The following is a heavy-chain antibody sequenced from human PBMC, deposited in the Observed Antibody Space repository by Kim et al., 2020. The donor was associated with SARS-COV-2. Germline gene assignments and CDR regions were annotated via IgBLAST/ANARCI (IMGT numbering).Heavy chain of an antibody. CDR2: IHDAGST. V-gene: IGHV3-53*01. CDR3: SRSTEGASFEY. D-gene: IGHD3-16*01. J-gene: IGHJ4*02. CDR1: GSSVRNSY. Sequence: GGSLRLSCAVSGSSVRNSYMTWVRQAPGKGLEWVSAIHDAGSTYYADSVKGRFTISRDIPKDTRYLQMNRLRADDTAVYYCSRSTEGASFEYWGQGSMV.